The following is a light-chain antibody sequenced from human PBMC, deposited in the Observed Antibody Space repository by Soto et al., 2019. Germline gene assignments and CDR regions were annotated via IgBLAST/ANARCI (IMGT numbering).Light chain of an antibody. CDR3: QQYNSSLYT. CDR1: QSISSW. Sequence: DIQMTQSPSTLSASVGDRVTITCRASQSISSWLAWYQQKPGKAPKLLIYDASSLESGVPSRFSGSGSGTEFTLTISSLQPDDFATYYCQQYNSSLYTFGQGTKLESK. V-gene: IGKV1-5*01. J-gene: IGKJ2*01. CDR2: DAS.